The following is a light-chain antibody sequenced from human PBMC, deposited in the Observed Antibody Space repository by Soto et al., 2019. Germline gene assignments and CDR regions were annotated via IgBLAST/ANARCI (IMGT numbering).Light chain of an antibody. V-gene: IGLV2-14*02. Sequence: QSALTQPASVSGSPGQSITISCTGTSSDVGNYNLVSWYQQHPGKAPKLMIFEVSNRPSGVSNRFSGSKSGNTASLTISGLQAEDEADYYCISYTTSSTSYVFGTGIKLTVL. CDR3: ISYTTSSTSYV. J-gene: IGLJ1*01. CDR1: SSDVGNYNL. CDR2: EVS.